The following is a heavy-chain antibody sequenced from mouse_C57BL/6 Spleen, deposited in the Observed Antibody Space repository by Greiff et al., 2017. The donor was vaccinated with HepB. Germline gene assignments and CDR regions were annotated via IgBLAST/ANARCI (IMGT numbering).Heavy chain of an antibody. CDR2: IYPGDADT. CDR3: ARSREDYGSSYDY. J-gene: IGHJ2*01. Sequence: QVQLQQSGTELVKPGASVKLSCKASGYTFTSYWMHWVKQRPGQGLEWIGRIYPGDADTNYNGKFKGKATLTADKSSSTAYMQLSSLTSEDSAVYFCARSREDYGSSYDYWGQGTTLTVSS. CDR1: GYTFTSYW. V-gene: IGHV1-53*01. D-gene: IGHD1-1*01.